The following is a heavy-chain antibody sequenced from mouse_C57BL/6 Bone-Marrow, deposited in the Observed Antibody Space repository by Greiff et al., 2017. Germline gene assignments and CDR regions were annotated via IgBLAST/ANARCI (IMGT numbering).Heavy chain of an antibody. V-gene: IGHV1-80*01. CDR1: GYAFSSYW. Sequence: QVQLQQSGAELVKPGASVKISCKASGYAFSSYWMNWVKQRPGKGLEWIGQIYPGDGDTNYNGKFKGKATLTADKSSTTAYMQLSSLTSEDSAVYFCARGATVIDYYARDYWGQGTSVTVSS. J-gene: IGHJ4*01. CDR3: ARGATVIDYYARDY. CDR2: IYPGDGDT. D-gene: IGHD1-1*01.